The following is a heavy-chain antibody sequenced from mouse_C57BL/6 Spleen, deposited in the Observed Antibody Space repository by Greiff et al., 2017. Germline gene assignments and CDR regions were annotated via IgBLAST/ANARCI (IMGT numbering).Heavy chain of an antibody. CDR3: CRNPLAGSYAMDY. CDR1: GFSLTSYG. J-gene: IGHJ4*01. Sequence: VQLQQSGPGLVQPSQSLSITCTVSGFSLTSYGVHWVRQSPGQGLEWLGVIWRGGSTDYNAAFISSLSISKDNYKSKVVFKMNNLQADDTAVDYCCRNPLAGSYAMDYWGQGTSVTVSS. D-gene: IGHD4-1*01. CDR2: IWRGGST. V-gene: IGHV2-2*01.